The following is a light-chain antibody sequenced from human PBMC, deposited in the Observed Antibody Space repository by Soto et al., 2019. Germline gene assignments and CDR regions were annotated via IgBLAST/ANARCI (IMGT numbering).Light chain of an antibody. Sequence: QSVLTQPPSVSGAPGQRVTISCTGSSSNIGAGYDVQWYQQLPGTAPKLLIYGNSNRPSGVPDRFSGSKSGTSASLAITGLRAEDEADYYCQSYDSSLSAYVFGTGTKVTVL. CDR2: GNS. V-gene: IGLV1-40*01. CDR1: SSNIGAGYD. J-gene: IGLJ1*01. CDR3: QSYDSSLSAYV.